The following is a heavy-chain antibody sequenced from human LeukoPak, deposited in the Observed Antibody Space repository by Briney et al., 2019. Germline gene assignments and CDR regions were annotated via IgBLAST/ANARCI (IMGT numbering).Heavy chain of an antibody. CDR1: GFTVSSNY. Sequence: GGSLRLSCAASGFTVSSNYMSWVRQAPGKGLEWVSFIHSGVSTYYADSVKGRFTISRDDPKNTVYLQMNSLRAEDTAVYYCARLASDSRCWYHFEFWGQGALVTVSS. CDR3: ARLASDSRCWYHFEF. J-gene: IGHJ4*02. CDR2: IHSGVST. D-gene: IGHD6-19*01. V-gene: IGHV3-53*01.